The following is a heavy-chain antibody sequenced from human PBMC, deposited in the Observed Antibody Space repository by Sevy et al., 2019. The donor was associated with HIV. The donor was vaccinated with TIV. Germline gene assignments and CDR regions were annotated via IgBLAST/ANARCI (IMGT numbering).Heavy chain of an antibody. J-gene: IGHJ4*02. D-gene: IGHD6-13*01. V-gene: IGHV4-59*01. Sequence: SETLSLTCTVSGGSISSYYWSWIRRPPGKGLEWIGYIYYSGSTNYNPSLKSRVTISVDTSKNQFSLKLSSVTAADTAVYYCARVSGSSWLYYFDYWGQGTLVTVSS. CDR3: ARVSGSSWLYYFDY. CDR2: IYYSGST. CDR1: GGSISSYY.